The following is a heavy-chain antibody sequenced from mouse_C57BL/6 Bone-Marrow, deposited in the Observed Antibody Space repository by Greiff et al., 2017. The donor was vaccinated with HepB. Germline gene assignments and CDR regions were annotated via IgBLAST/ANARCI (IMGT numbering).Heavy chain of an antibody. D-gene: IGHD2-14*01. V-gene: IGHV5-6*01. CDR1: GFTFSTSG. J-gene: IGHJ2*01. CDR2: INTGGTYT. Sequence: EVKLVDSGGDLVKPGGSLKLSCVASGFTFSTSGMSWVRQTPDKRLEWVATINTGGTYTYYLDSVKGRFTISKDTARSTLFLQMSSLKSEDTGIYYCARDRFDYYFDYWGQGTTLTVSS. CDR3: ARDRFDYYFDY.